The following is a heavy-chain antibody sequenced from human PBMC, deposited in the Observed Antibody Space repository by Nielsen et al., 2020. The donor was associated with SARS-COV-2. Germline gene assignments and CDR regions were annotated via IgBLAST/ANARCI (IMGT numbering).Heavy chain of an antibody. D-gene: IGHD4-17*01. J-gene: IGHJ4*01. CDR2: IYYSGST. V-gene: IGHV4-59*01. Sequence: SETLSLTCTVSGGSISSYYWSWIRQPPGKGLEWIGYIYYSGSTNYIPSLKSRVTLSVDTSKKQFSLKLSSVTAADTAVYYCGRGVTTVTMRFDYWGQGTLVTVSS. CDR1: GGSISSYY. CDR3: GRGVTTVTMRFDY.